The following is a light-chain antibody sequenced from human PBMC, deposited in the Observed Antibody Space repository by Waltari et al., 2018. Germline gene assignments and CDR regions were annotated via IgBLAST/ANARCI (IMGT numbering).Light chain of an antibody. CDR1: NIKSKS. CDR2: HDF. Sequence: SYILTQPPSVSVAPGKTARITCGGNNIKSKSVEWYRQKPGQAPALVIYHDFDRPSGIPERFSGSSSGNTATLTISRVEVGDEADYFCQVWDTSGNPSVAFGGGTKLTVL. V-gene: IGLV3-21*03. CDR3: QVWDTSGNPSVA. J-gene: IGLJ2*01.